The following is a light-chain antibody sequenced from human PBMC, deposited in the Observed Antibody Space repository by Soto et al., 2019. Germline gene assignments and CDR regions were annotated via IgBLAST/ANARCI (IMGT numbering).Light chain of an antibody. Sequence: EIVMTQSPAALSLSPGERATLSCRASESVSSSQVAWYQQRGGHAPRLLVYGAYTRATGIPARSSVSGSGTELTLTLSSLQSEASEVYSCHQYKYWPRGTFGHGTKVDIK. J-gene: IGKJ3*01. CDR2: GAY. CDR1: ESVSSSQ. CDR3: HQYKYWPRGT. V-gene: IGKV3-15*01.